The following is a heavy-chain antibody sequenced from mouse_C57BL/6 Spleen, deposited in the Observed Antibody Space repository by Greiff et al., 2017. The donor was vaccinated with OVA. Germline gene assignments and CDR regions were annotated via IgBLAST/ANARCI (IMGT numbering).Heavy chain of an antibody. CDR1: GFTFSSYT. D-gene: IGHD3-1*01. CDR2: ISGGGGNT. J-gene: IGHJ2*01. Sequence: EVMLVESGGGLVKPGGSLKLSCAASGFTFSSYTMSWVRQTPEKRLEWVATISGGGGNTYYPDSVKGRYTIARDNPKNTLYLQMSSLRSEDTAVYYCARTCSYYFDYWGQGTTLTVSS. V-gene: IGHV5-9*01. CDR3: ARTCSYYFDY.